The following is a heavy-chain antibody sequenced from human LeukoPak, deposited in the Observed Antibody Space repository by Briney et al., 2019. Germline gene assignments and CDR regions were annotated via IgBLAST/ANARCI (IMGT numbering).Heavy chain of an antibody. D-gene: IGHD3-22*01. J-gene: IGHJ4*02. V-gene: IGHV3-30-3*01. CDR3: TTTRSSGYYDFDY. CDR1: GFTFSSYA. CDR2: ISYDGSNK. Sequence: GGSLRLSCAASGFTFSSYAMHWVRQAPGKGLEWVAVISYDGSNKYYADSVKGRFTISRDNSKNTLYLQMNSLRAEDTAVYYCTTTRSSGYYDFDYWGQGTLVTVSS.